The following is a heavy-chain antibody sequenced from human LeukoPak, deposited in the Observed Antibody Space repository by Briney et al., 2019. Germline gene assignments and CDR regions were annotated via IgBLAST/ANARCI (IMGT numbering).Heavy chain of an antibody. J-gene: IGHJ4*02. CDR1: GFTFSSYS. CDR2: ISSSSSYI. D-gene: IGHD5-12*01. V-gene: IGHV3-21*01. CDR3: ARGGGYGQTGYFDY. Sequence: GGSLRLSCAASGFTFSSYSMNWVRQAPGKGLEWVSSISSSSSYIYYADSVKGRFTISRDNAKNSLYLQMNSLRAEDTAVYCCARGGGYGQTGYFDYWGQGTLVTVSS.